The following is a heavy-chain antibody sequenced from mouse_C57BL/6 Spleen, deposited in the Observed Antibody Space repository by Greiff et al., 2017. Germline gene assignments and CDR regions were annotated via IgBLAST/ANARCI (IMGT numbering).Heavy chain of an antibody. Sequence: VQLQQPGAELVKPGASVKLSCKASGYTFTSYWMHWVKQRPGQGLEWIGMIHPNSGSTNYNEKFKSKATLTVDKSSSTAYMQLSSLPSEDSAVYYCARSDGYYEYFDVWGTGTTVTVSS. D-gene: IGHD2-3*01. J-gene: IGHJ1*03. CDR2: IHPNSGST. CDR1: GYTFTSYW. V-gene: IGHV1-64*01. CDR3: ARSDGYYEYFDV.